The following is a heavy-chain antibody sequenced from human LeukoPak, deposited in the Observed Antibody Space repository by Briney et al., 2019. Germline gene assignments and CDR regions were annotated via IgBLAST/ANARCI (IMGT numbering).Heavy chain of an antibody. CDR2: ISGSGGST. V-gene: IGHV3-23*01. J-gene: IGHJ4*02. Sequence: PRGSLTLSCAASGCTFSSYAMSWVRQPPGKGLEWISAISGSGGSTYYADSVKGRFTISRDNSKNTLYLQMNSLRAEDTAVYYCAKDQGLAVRGVTNKHDYWGQGTLVTVSS. CDR1: GCTFSSYA. CDR3: AKDQGLAVRGVTNKHDY. D-gene: IGHD3-10*01.